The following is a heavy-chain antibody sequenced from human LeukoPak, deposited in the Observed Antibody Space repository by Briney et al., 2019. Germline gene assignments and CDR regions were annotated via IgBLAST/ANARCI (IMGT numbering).Heavy chain of an antibody. CDR3: ARDPYYYGARVHAFDI. CDR2: IYSDGSA. D-gene: IGHD3-10*01. Sequence: SETLSLTCTVSGGSISSYYWSWIRQPAGKGLEWIGRIYSDGSANYNPSLRSRVTMSVDTSKNQFSLKLSSVTAADTAVYFCARDPYYYGARVHAFDIWGQGTMVTVSS. V-gene: IGHV4-4*07. J-gene: IGHJ3*02. CDR1: GGSISSYY.